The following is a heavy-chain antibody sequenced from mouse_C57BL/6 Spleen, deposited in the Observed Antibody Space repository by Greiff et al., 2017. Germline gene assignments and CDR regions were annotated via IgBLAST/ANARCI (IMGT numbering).Heavy chain of an antibody. CDR1: GYTFTSYW. CDR2: IDTDSGGT. J-gene: IGHJ2*01. Sequence: QVQLKQPGAELVKPGASVKLSCKASGYTFTSYWMHWVQQRPGQGLEWIGRIDTDSGGTKYTEKFKSKDTLTVDKPSSTAYMQLSSLTSEDSAVYYCVPDYGGSPFDYWGQGTTLTVSA. D-gene: IGHD1-1*01. CDR3: VPDYGGSPFDY. V-gene: IGHV1-72*01.